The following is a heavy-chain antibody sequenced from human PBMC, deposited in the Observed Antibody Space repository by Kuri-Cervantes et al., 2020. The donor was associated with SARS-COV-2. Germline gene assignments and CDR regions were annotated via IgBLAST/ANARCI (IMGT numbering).Heavy chain of an antibody. Sequence: ASVKVSCKASGYTFTSYAMHWVRQAPGQRLEWMGWINAGNGNTKYSQKFQGRVTITRDTSARTAYMELSGLRSEDTAVYYCARAEHLLTTVIAFDYWGQGTLVTVSS. CDR2: INAGNGNT. J-gene: IGHJ4*02. D-gene: IGHD4-17*01. V-gene: IGHV1-3*01. CDR1: GYTFTSYA. CDR3: ARAEHLLTTVIAFDY.